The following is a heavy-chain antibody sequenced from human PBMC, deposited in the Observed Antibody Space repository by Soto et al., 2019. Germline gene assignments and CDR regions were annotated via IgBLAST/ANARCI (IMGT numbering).Heavy chain of an antibody. D-gene: IGHD1-26*01. J-gene: IGHJ4*02. CDR3: ARRGGYPTIDY. V-gene: IGHV4-39*01. Sequence: RQPPGKGLEWIGSIYYSGSTYYNPSLKSRVTISVDTSKNQFSLKLSSVTAADTAVYYCARRGGYPTIDYWGQGTLVTVSS. CDR2: IYYSGST.